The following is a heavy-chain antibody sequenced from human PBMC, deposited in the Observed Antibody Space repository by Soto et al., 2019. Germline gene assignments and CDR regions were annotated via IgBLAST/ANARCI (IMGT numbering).Heavy chain of an antibody. CDR3: VRAGRGSFDF. J-gene: IGHJ3*01. D-gene: IGHD5-12*01. V-gene: IGHV3-23*01. Sequence: GGSLRLSCAASGFIFTNYAMNWVRQAPGKGLEWVSVIGGRGNSAYYADSVQGRFTISRDNSKNTPSLQMSSLTADDTAIYYCVRAGRGSFDFWGRGTMVTVSS. CDR1: GFIFTNYA. CDR2: IGGRGNSA.